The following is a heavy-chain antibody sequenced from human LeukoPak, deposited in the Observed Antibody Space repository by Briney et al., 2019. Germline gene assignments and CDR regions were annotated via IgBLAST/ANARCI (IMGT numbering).Heavy chain of an antibody. Sequence: PGGSLRLSCAASGVKFSDDYIYWVCHAPGKGRERVGRGRNKASSYTTEYAASVEGRFTISRDVSKSLLYQLMNRLRTERTAVYYCGRIAINANNGMDVWGQGTTVTVSS. CDR3: GRIAINANNGMDV. V-gene: IGHV3-72*01. CDR2: GRNKASSYTT. D-gene: IGHD1/OR15-1a*01. CDR1: GVKFSDDY. J-gene: IGHJ6*02.